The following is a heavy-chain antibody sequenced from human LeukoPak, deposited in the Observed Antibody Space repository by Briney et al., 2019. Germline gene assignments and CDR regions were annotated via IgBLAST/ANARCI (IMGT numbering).Heavy chain of an antibody. D-gene: IGHD3-10*01. V-gene: IGHV3-48*01. Sequence: GGSLRLSCAASGFTFSSYSMNWVRQAPGKGLEWVSYIRSSSRTIYYADSVKGRFTISRDNAKNSLFLQMNSLRAEDTAVYYCARDGSGRVPEMSAPDYWGQGTLVTVSS. CDR3: ARDGSGRVPEMSAPDY. CDR2: IRSSSRTI. CDR1: GFTFSSYS. J-gene: IGHJ4*02.